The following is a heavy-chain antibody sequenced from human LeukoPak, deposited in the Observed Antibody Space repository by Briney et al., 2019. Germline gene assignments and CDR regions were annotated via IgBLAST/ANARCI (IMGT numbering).Heavy chain of an antibody. Sequence: PGGSLRLSCAASGFTFSSYWMSWVRQAPGKGLEWVSGISWNSGSIGYADSVKGRFTISRDNAKNSLYLQMNSLRAEDTALYYCAKDIAAAGTGWYFDLWGRGTLDTVSS. CDR1: GFTFSSYW. J-gene: IGHJ2*01. CDR2: ISWNSGSI. D-gene: IGHD6-13*01. V-gene: IGHV3-9*01. CDR3: AKDIAAAGTGWYFDL.